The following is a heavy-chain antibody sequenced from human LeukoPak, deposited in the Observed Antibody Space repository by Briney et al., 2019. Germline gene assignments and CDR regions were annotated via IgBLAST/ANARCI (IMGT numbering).Heavy chain of an antibody. J-gene: IGHJ6*03. CDR2: IYHSGRT. CDR3: ARAFTEYYDFWSGYQDYYYYYMDV. Sequence: SETLSLTCTVSGYSISSGYYWGWIRQPPGKGLEWIGSIYHSGRTFYNPSLKSRVTISVDTSKNQFSLKLTSVTAADTAVYYCARAFTEYYDFWSGYQDYYYYYMDVWGKGTTVTVSS. CDR1: GYSISSGYY. V-gene: IGHV4-38-2*02. D-gene: IGHD3-3*01.